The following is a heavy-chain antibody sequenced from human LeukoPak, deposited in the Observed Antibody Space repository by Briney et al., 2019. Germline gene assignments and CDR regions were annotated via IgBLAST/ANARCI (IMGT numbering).Heavy chain of an antibody. CDR3: ARSWSQIAAAPEGFDP. Sequence: SVKVSCKASGGTFSSYAISWVRQAPGQGLEWMGRIIPILGIANYAQKFQGRVTITADKSTSTAYMELSSLRSEDTAVYYCARSWSQIAAAPEGFDPWGQGTLVTVSS. CDR2: IIPILGIA. V-gene: IGHV1-69*04. D-gene: IGHD6-13*01. CDR1: GGTFSSYA. J-gene: IGHJ5*02.